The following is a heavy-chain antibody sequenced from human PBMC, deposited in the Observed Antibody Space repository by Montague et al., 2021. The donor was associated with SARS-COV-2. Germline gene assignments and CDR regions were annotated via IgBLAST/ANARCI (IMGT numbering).Heavy chain of an antibody. CDR1: GGSFSGYY. J-gene: IGHJ6*02. CDR2: INHSGST. D-gene: IGHD6-19*01. V-gene: IGHV4-34*01. CDR3: ARSRGNLQWPFYYYYGMDV. Sequence: SETLSLTCAVYGGSFSGYYWNWIRQPPGKGLEWIGEINHSGSTNYNPSLKSRVTISVDTSKNQFSLKLSSVTAADTAVYYCARSRGNLQWPFYYYYGMDVWGQGTTVTVSS.